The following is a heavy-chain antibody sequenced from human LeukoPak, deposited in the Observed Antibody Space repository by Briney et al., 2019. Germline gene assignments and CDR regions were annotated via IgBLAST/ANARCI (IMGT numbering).Heavy chain of an antibody. J-gene: IGHJ4*02. Sequence: SETLSLTCTVSGGSISSGGYYWSWLRQHPGKGLEWIGYIYYSGSTYYNPSLKSRVTISVDTSKNQFSLKLSSVTAADTAVYYCARGGTTVTTGPLFDYWGQGTLVTVSS. CDR3: ARGGTTVTTGPLFDY. V-gene: IGHV4-31*03. CDR1: GGSISSGGYY. CDR2: IYYSGST. D-gene: IGHD4-17*01.